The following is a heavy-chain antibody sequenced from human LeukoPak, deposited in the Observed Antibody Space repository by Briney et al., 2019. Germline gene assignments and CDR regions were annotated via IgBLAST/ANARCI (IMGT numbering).Heavy chain of an antibody. V-gene: IGHV1-2*04. CDR3: ARGGRTMIVVVSHAFDI. J-gene: IGHJ3*02. D-gene: IGHD3-22*01. CDR1: GYTFTGYY. CDR2: INPNSGGT. Sequence: ASVKVSCKASGYTFTGYYMHWVRQAPGQGLEWMGWINPNSGGTNYAQKFQGWVTMTRDTSISTAYMELSRLRSDGTAVYYCARGGRTMIVVVSHAFDIWGQGTVVTVSS.